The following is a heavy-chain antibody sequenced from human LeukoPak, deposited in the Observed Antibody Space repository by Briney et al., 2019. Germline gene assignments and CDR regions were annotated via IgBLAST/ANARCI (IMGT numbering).Heavy chain of an antibody. V-gene: IGHV1-2*02. CDR1: GYTFTGYY. D-gene: IGHD3-22*01. J-gene: IGHJ3*02. CDR3: ARETYYDSSGYYSYDAFDI. CDR2: INPNSGGT. Sequence: ASVKVSCKASGYTFTGYYMHWVRQAPGQGLEWMGWINPNSGGTNYAQKFQGRVTMTRDTSISTAYMELSRPRSDDTAVYYCARETYYDSSGYYSYDAFDIWGQGTMVTVSS.